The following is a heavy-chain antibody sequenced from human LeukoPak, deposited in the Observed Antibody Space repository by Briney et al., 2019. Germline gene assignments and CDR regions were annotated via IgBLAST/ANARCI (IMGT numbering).Heavy chain of an antibody. Sequence: PSQTLSLTCPVYGRFFSGSYWGWVRLPPGEWLEWNGEINLSGTTNYNPSLKSRVTISADTSKNQFSLKVNSVPAADTAVYYCARGLKDILGVDHDGHYYYYYGMDVWGQGTTVTVSS. CDR3: ARGLKDILGVDHDGHYYYYYGMDV. V-gene: IGHV4-34*01. CDR2: INLSGTT. J-gene: IGHJ6*02. D-gene: IGHD2-15*01. CDR1: GRFFSGSY.